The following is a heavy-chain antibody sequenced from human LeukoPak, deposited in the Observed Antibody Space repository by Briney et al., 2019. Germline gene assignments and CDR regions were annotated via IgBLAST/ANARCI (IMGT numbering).Heavy chain of an antibody. J-gene: IGHJ3*02. Sequence: GGSLRLSCAASGFTFSSYGMHWVRQAPGKGLEWVAVISYDGGNKYYADSMKGRFTISRDNSKNTLYLQMNSLRPEDTAVYYCAKDYYDFWSGYSHDAFDIWGQGTMVTVSS. CDR1: GFTFSSYG. CDR2: ISYDGGNK. D-gene: IGHD3-3*01. V-gene: IGHV3-30*18. CDR3: AKDYYDFWSGYSHDAFDI.